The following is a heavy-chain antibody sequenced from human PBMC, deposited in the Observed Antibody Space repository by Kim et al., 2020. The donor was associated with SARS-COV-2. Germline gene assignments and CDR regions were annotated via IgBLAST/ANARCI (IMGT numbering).Heavy chain of an antibody. J-gene: IGHJ6*02. CDR1: GFTFSSYA. CDR3: ALSGAAADYYYYYGMDV. D-gene: IGHD6-13*01. Sequence: GGSLRLSCAASGFTFSSYAMSWVRQAPGKGLEWVSAISGSGGSTYYADSVKGRFTISRDNSKNTLYLQMNSLRAEDTAVYYCALSGAAADYYYYYGMDVWGQGTTVTVSS. V-gene: IGHV3-23*01. CDR2: ISGSGGST.